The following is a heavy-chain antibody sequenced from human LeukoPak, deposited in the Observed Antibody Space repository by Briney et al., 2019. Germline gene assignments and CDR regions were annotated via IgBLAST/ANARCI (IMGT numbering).Heavy chain of an antibody. CDR1: GFTFSSYT. D-gene: IGHD1-26*01. CDR2: ISGSGGIT. V-gene: IGHV3-23*01. J-gene: IGHJ4*02. Sequence: GGSLRLCCAASGFTFSSYTMSWVRQAPGKGLEWVSTISGSGGITYYADSVKGRFTISRDNSRNTLYLQMNSLRAEDTAVYYCAKDRELYQWGQGTLVTVSS. CDR3: AKDRELYQ.